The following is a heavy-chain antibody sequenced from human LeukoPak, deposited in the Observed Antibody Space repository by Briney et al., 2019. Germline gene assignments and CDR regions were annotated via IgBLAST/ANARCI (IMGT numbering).Heavy chain of an antibody. CDR1: GFTFSSYW. J-gene: IGHJ4*02. CDR2: ISWNSGNI. D-gene: IGHD6-19*01. CDR3: AKVDGYNSGWYDY. Sequence: PGGSLRLSCAASGFTFSSYWMHWVRQPPGKGLEWVSGISWNSGNIGYADSVKGRFTISRDNAKNSLYLQMDSLRAEDTAFYYCAKVDGYNSGWYDYWGQGTLVTVSS. V-gene: IGHV3-9*01.